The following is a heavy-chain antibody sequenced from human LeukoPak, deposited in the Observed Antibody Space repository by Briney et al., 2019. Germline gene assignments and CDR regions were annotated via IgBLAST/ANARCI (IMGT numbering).Heavy chain of an antibody. CDR3: AKGAPVAAAGKGIDY. CDR2: ISWNSGGI. D-gene: IGHD6-13*01. CDR1: GFTFDDYA. V-gene: IGHV3-9*01. J-gene: IGHJ4*02. Sequence: GRSLRLSCAASGFTFDDYAMHWVLQAPGKGLEWVSGISWNSGGIGYADSVKGRFNISRDNAKNSLYLQMNSLRAEDTALYYCAKGAPVAAAGKGIDYWGQGTLVTVSS.